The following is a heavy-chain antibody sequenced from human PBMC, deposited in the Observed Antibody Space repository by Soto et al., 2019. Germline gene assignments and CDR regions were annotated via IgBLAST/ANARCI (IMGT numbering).Heavy chain of an antibody. J-gene: IGHJ4*02. D-gene: IGHD2-15*01. CDR3: ASLGYCSGGSCYSGANNQNYFDY. CDR2: INPSGGST. CDR1: GYTFNSYY. V-gene: IGHV1-46*02. Sequence: VSVKVSCKASGYTFNSYYMHWVRQAPGQGLEWMGIINPSGGSTSYAQKFQGRVTMTRDTSTSTVYMELSSLRSEDTAVYYCASLGYCSGGSCYSGANNQNYFDYWGQGTLVTVSS.